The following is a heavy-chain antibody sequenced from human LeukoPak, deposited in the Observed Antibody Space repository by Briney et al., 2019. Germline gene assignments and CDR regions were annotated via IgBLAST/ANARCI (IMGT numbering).Heavy chain of an antibody. CDR2: ISYDGSNE. CDR3: ARKNGLDY. CDR1: GFTFSSYV. Sequence: GGSLRLSCAASGFTFSSYVMHWVRQAPGKGLEWVAIISYDGSNEYYADSVKGRFTISRDNSKNTLHLQMNSLRAEDTAVYYCARKNGLDYWGQGTLVTVSS. J-gene: IGHJ4*02. V-gene: IGHV3-30*04.